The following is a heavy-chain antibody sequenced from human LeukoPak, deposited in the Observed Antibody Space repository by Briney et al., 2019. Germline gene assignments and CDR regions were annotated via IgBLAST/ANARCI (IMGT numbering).Heavy chain of an antibody. J-gene: IGHJ6*02. CDR1: GGSISSYY. Sequence: SETLSLTCTVSGGSISSYYWSWIRQPAGKGLEWIGRIYNSGSTNYNPSLKSRVTMSVDTPKNQFSLKLSSVTAADTAVYYCARGRGYGLYYYYYGMDVWRQGSTVSV. CDR2: IYNSGST. D-gene: IGHD5-18*01. V-gene: IGHV4-4*07. CDR3: ARGRGYGLYYYYYGMDV.